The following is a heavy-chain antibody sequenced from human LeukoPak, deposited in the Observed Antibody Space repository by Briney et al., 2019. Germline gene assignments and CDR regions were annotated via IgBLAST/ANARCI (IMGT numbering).Heavy chain of an antibody. CDR3: ARDPGGYLLDY. D-gene: IGHD5-12*01. CDR2: ISYDGSNK. CDR1: GFTFSSYA. Sequence: PGGSLRLSCAASGFTFSSYAMHWVRQAPGKGLEWVAVISYDGSNKYYADSVKGRFTISRDNSKNTLYLQMNSLRAEDTAVYYCARDPGGYLLDYWGQGTLVTVSS. V-gene: IGHV3-30-3*01. J-gene: IGHJ4*02.